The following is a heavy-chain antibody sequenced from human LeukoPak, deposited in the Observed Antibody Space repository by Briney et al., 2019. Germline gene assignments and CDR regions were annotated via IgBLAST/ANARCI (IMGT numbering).Heavy chain of an antibody. D-gene: IGHD2-8*01. CDR3: ASNGYPSGWFDP. CDR1: GFTVRSNY. V-gene: IGHV3-53*01. Sequence: GGSLRLSCAASGFTVRSNYMSWVRQSPGKGLEWVSVIYSGGGTYYADSVRGRFTISRDNSKNTLYLQMNSLRAEDTAVYYCASNGYPSGWFDPWGQGTLVTVSS. CDR2: IYSGGGT. J-gene: IGHJ5*02.